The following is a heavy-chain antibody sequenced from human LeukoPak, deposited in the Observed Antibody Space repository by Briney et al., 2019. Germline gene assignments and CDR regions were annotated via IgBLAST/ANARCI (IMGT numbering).Heavy chain of an antibody. V-gene: IGHV3-21*01. CDR2: ISSSTSYI. J-gene: IGHJ1*01. CDR3: ARDGSGYCSGGSCYSAEYFQH. CDR1: GFTFSSYS. Sequence: GRSLRLSCAASGFTFSSYSMNWVRQAPGKGLEWVSSISSSTSYIYYADSVRGRFSISRDNAKNSLYLQMNSLRAEDTAVYYCARDGSGYCSGGSCYSAEYFQHWGQGTLVTVSS. D-gene: IGHD2-15*01.